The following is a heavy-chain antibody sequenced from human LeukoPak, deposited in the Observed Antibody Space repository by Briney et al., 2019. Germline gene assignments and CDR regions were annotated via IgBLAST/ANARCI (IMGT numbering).Heavy chain of an antibody. Sequence: PSQTLSLTCTVSGGSISSGSYYWSWIRQPARKGLEWIGRIYTSGSTNYNPSLKSRVTISVDTSKDQFSLKLSSVTAADTAVYYCARFPYWGQGTLVTVSS. CDR1: GGSISSGSYY. J-gene: IGHJ4*02. V-gene: IGHV4-61*02. CDR2: IYTSGST. CDR3: ARFPY.